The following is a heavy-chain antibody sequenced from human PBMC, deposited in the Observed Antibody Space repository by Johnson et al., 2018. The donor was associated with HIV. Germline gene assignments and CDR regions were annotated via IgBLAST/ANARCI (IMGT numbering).Heavy chain of an antibody. V-gene: IGHV3-13*01. D-gene: IGHD3-3*01. CDR2: IGTAGDT. J-gene: IGHJ3*01. Sequence: VQLVESGGGLVQQGGSLRLSCAASEFTFSSYDMHWVRQATGKGLEWVSGIGTAGDTYYLGSVKGRFTISRENAKNSLFLQMNSLRDGDTAVYYCTNAGVAGQEALLFWGQGTMVTVSS. CDR3: TNAGVAGQEALLF. CDR1: EFTFSSYD.